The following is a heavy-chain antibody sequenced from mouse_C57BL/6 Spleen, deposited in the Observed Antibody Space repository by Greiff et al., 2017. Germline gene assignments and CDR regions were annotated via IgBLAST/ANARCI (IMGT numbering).Heavy chain of an antibody. D-gene: IGHD1-1*01. J-gene: IGHJ4*01. CDR2: IWTGGGA. CDR3: ARNYYGSSYPYYAMDY. V-gene: IGHV2-9-1*01. Sequence: VQLVESGPGLVAPSQSLSITCTVSGFSLTSYAISWVRQPPGKGLEWLGVIWTGGGANYNSALKSRMSISKDNSKSQVFLKMNSLQTDDTARYYCARNYYGSSYPYYAMDYWGQGTSVTVSS. CDR1: GFSLTSYA.